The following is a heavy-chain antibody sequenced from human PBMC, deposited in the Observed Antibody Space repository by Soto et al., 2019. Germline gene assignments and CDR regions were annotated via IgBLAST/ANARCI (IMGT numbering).Heavy chain of an antibody. CDR3: ARGTHYYDSSGHGYYYYGMDV. V-gene: IGHV1-69*13. Sequence: ASVKVSCKASGGTFSSYAISWVRQAHGQGLEWMGGIIPIFGTANYAQKFQGRVTITADESTSTAYMELSSLRSEDTAVYYCARGTHYYDSSGHGYYYYGMDVWGQGTTVTVSS. D-gene: IGHD3-22*01. CDR1: GGTFSSYA. J-gene: IGHJ6*02. CDR2: IIPIFGTA.